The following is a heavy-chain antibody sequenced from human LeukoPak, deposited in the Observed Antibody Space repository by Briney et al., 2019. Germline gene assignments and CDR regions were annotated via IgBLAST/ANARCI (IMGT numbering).Heavy chain of an antibody. CDR3: AKQRYGGEDY. D-gene: IGHD3-16*01. CDR1: RFTFSSYW. CDR2: IKQDGSEK. J-gene: IGHJ4*02. Sequence: GGSLRLSCAASRFTFSSYWMSWVRQAPGKGLEWVASIKQDGSEKYYVDSLKGRFIISRDNAKNSLYLQMNSLRAEDTAVYYCAKQRYGGEDYWGQGTLVTVSS. V-gene: IGHV3-7*01.